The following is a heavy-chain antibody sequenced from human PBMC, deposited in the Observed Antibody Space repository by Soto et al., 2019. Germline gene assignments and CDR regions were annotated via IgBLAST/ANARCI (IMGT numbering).Heavy chain of an antibody. Sequence: QVQLVQSGAEVNKPGASVKVSCKTSGFNFFNYGYTWVRQAPGQGLEWVGCIRAFSGRKDYAPKFQGRVTLTADTSTSTAYMELGSLTSDDTAVYYCARTSSTANFEGWGQGTLVTVSS. CDR1: GFNFFNYG. CDR3: ARTSSTANFEG. J-gene: IGHJ4*02. CDR2: IRAFSGRK. D-gene: IGHD1-26*01. V-gene: IGHV1-18*01.